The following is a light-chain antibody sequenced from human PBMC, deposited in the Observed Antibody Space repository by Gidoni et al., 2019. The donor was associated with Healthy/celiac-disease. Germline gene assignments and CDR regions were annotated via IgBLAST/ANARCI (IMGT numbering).Light chain of an antibody. V-gene: IGKV1-5*03. CDR2: EAS. CDR3: QQCKSWPYT. J-gene: IGKJ2*01. Sequence: DIQMTQSPSTLSAAVGDRVTIPCRASQSLSGGLAWYQQKPGKAPKVLIYEASTLQSGVPSSFSGSGSGTEFTLTISSLQPDDFATYYCQQCKSWPYTFGQGTKLEIK. CDR1: QSLSGG.